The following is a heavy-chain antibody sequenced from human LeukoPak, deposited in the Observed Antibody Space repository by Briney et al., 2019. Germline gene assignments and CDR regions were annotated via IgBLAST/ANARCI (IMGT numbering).Heavy chain of an antibody. J-gene: IGHJ4*02. CDR2: IYHSGST. CDR1: GYSISSGYY. Sequence: SETLSLTCTVSGYSISSGYYWGWIRQPPGKGLEWIGSIYHSGSTYYNPSLKSRVTMSVDTSKNQFSLRLSSVTAADTAIYYCARDLGTGSYYPFDNWGQGTLVTVFS. D-gene: IGHD1-26*01. CDR3: ARDLGTGSYYPFDN. V-gene: IGHV4-38-2*02.